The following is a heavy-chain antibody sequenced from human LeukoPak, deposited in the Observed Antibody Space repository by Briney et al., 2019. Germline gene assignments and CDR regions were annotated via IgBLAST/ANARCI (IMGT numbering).Heavy chain of an antibody. CDR2: ISYDGSNK. J-gene: IGHJ4*02. V-gene: IGHV3-30*18. Sequence: GGSLRLSCAASGFTFSSYGMHWVRQAPSKGLEWVAVISYDGSNKYYADSVKGRFTISRDNSKNTLYLQMNSLRAEDTAVYYCAKTTTYYDFWSGYSTDYFDYWGQGTMVTVSS. CDR1: GFTFSSYG. CDR3: AKTTTYYDFWSGYSTDYFDY. D-gene: IGHD3-3*01.